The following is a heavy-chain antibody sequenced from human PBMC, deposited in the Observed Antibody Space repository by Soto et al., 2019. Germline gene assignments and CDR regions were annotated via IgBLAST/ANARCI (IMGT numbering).Heavy chain of an antibody. CDR2: ISYDGSNK. V-gene: IGHV3-30*18. CDR1: GFTFSSYG. CDR3: AKETAYYDFWSGTDYYGMDV. Sequence: QVQLVESGGGVVQPGRSLRLSCAASGFTFSSYGMHWVRQAPGKGLEWVAVISYDGSNKYYADSVKGRFTISRDNSKNTLYLQMNSLRAEDTAVYYCAKETAYYDFWSGTDYYGMDVWGQGTTVTVSS. D-gene: IGHD3-3*01. J-gene: IGHJ6*02.